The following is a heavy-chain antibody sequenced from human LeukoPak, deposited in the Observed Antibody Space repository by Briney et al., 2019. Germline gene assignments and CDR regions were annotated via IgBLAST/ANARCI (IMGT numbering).Heavy chain of an antibody. CDR2: IRGSGAGT. CDR3: ARDYYDQGYFDY. CDR1: GFTFSNYA. V-gene: IGHV3-23*01. Sequence: GGSLRLCCAASGFTFSNYAMTWVRLAPGKGLEWVSSIRGSGAGTTYADSVKGRFTTSRDNPKNTLYLQMDSLRAEDTAVYYCARDYYDQGYFDYWGQGTLVTVSS. J-gene: IGHJ4*02. D-gene: IGHD3-22*01.